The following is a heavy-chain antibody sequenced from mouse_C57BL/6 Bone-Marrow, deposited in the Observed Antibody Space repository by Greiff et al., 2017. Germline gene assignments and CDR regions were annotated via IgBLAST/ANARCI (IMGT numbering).Heavy chain of an antibody. CDR1: GFSLTSYG. D-gene: IGHD2-3*01. CDR2: IWSGGST. Sequence: VKLVESGPGLVQPSQSLSITCTVSGFSLTSYGVHWVRQSPGKGLEWLGVIWSGGSTDYNAAFISRLSISKDNSTSQVFFKMNSLQADDTAIYYCARKDDGYYEGYFDYWGQGTTLTVSS. V-gene: IGHV2-2*01. J-gene: IGHJ2*01. CDR3: ARKDDGYYEGYFDY.